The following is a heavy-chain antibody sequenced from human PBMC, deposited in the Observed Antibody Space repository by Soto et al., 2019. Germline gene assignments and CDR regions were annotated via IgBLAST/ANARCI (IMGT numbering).Heavy chain of an antibody. V-gene: IGHV1-3*01. J-gene: IGHJ2*01. CDR2: INAGNGNT. D-gene: IGHD1-26*01. CDR3: ARGGSLYWYFDL. Sequence: ASVKVSCKASGYTFTNYAMHWVRQAPGQRLEWMGWINAGNGNTKYSQKFQGRVTITRDTSASTAYMELSSLRSKDTAVYYCARGGSLYWYFDLWGRGTLVTVSS. CDR1: GYTFTNYA.